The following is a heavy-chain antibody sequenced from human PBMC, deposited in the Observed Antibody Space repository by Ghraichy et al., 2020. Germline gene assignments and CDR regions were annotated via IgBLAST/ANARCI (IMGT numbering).Heavy chain of an antibody. J-gene: IGHJ4*02. CDR2: ISDRGTT. Sequence: GGSLRLSCAASGFTFSSYAMSWVRQAPGKGLEWVSGISDRGTTYYADSVKGRFTISRDNSKNTLYLQMNSLRAEDTAVYYCAKDRSRNYYDSSGFDYWGQGTLVTVSS. CDR3: AKDRSRNYYDSSGFDY. D-gene: IGHD3-22*01. V-gene: IGHV3-23*01. CDR1: GFTFSSYA.